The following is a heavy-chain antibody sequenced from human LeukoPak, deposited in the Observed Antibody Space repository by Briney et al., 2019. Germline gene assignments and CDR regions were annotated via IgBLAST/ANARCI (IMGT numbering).Heavy chain of an antibody. CDR1: GFTFSNYN. J-gene: IGHJ4*02. V-gene: IGHV3-21*01. CDR2: ISSSRSYI. D-gene: IGHD6-13*01. Sequence: PGGSLRLSCAASGFTFSNYNMNWVRQARGKGLEWVSSISSSRSYIYYADSVKGRFTISRDNAKNSLYLQMNSLRAEDTAVYYCARAGGYSSSWHPGAFDYWGQGTLVTVSS. CDR3: ARAGGYSSSWHPGAFDY.